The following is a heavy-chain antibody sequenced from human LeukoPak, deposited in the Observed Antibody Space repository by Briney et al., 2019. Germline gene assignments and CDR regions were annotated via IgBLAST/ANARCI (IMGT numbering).Heavy chain of an antibody. J-gene: IGHJ6*02. CDR1: GFTFTSYS. CDR3: ARRAGDFVWLLLPYCYYYAMDV. Sequence: RGSLRLSCAASGFTFTSYSTNWVRQAPGKGLEWVSSISSSSSYTYYAESVKGQFTIARDKAKNSLYLQMNSLRAEDTAVYDCARRAGDFVWLLLPYCYYYAMDVWGQGTTVTVSS. V-gene: IGHV3-21*01. D-gene: IGHD3-9*01. CDR2: ISSSSSYT.